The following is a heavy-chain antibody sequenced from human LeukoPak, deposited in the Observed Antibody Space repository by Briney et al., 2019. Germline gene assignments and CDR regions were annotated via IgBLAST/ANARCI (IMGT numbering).Heavy chain of an antibody. Sequence: GGSLRLSCAASGFTFSSYAMSWVRQAPGKGLEWVSAISGSGGSTYYADSVKGRFTISRDNSKNTLYLQMNSLRAEDTAVYYCAKGLYYYGSGSYYIDYWGQGTLVTVS. J-gene: IGHJ4*02. CDR1: GFTFSSYA. CDR3: AKGLYYYGSGSYYIDY. CDR2: ISGSGGST. V-gene: IGHV3-23*01. D-gene: IGHD3-10*01.